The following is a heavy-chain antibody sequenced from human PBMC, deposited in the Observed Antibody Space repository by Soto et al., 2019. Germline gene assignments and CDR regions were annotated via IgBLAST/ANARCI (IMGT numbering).Heavy chain of an antibody. V-gene: IGHV6-1*01. CDR1: GDSVSSNSAA. J-gene: IGHJ6*02. Sequence: SQNLSLTCAISGDSVSSNSAAWNWIRQSPSRGLDWLGRTYYRYKWYNDYAVSVKSRITINPDTYKNQFSLQLNSVTPEDTAVYYCARVLLRFLEWLLTAYYYYGMDVGGQGTTVTVSS. CDR3: ARVLLRFLEWLLTAYYYYGMDV. D-gene: IGHD3-3*01. CDR2: TYYRYKWYN.